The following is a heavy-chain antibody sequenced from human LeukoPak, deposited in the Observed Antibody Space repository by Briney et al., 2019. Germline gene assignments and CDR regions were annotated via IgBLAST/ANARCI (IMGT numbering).Heavy chain of an antibody. CDR1: GYTFTSYY. Sequence: GASVKVSCKASGYTFTSYYMHWVRQAPGQGLEWMGIINPSGGSTSYAQKFQGRVTMTRDMSTSTVYMELSSLRSEDTAVYYCARGGPGRRYYDSSGYYYVGSPHFDYWGQGTLVTVSS. CDR2: INPSGGST. V-gene: IGHV1-46*01. CDR3: ARGGPGRRYYDSSGYYYVGSPHFDY. J-gene: IGHJ4*02. D-gene: IGHD3-22*01.